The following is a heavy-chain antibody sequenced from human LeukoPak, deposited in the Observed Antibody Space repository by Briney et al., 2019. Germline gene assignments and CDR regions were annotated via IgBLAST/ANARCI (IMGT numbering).Heavy chain of an antibody. V-gene: IGHV3-23*05. CDR2: ISNSGNNT. CDR3: AAAVTTGRAEHY. D-gene: IGHD4-17*01. Sequence: GGSLRLSCAASGFTFSSYAMTWVRQAPGKGLEWVSGISNSGNNTYYADSVAGRLTITRDNSKNTLYLQMNSLRADDTAVYYCAAAVTTGRAEHYWGQGTLVTVSS. CDR1: GFTFSSYA. J-gene: IGHJ4*02.